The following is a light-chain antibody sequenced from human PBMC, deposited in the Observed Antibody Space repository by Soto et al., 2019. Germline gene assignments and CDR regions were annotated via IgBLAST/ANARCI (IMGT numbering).Light chain of an antibody. Sequence: QSALTQPASVSGSPGQSITISCTGTSSDIGTFNYISWYQQHPGKAPKVMLYEVSNRPAGVSDRFSGSKSGNTASLTISGLQAEDEADYYSITYAGSSNVFGTGTKVTVL. J-gene: IGLJ1*01. V-gene: IGLV2-14*01. CDR3: ITYAGSSNV. CDR2: EVS. CDR1: SSDIGTFNY.